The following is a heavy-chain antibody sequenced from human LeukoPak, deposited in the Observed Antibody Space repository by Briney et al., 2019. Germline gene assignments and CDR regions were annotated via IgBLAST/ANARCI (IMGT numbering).Heavy chain of an antibody. Sequence: SETLSLTCAVSGGSISSSNWWSWVRQPPGKGLEWIGEIYHSGSTNYHPSLKSRVTISVDTSKNQFSLKLSSVTAADTAVYYCARVDPYYFDYWGQGTLVTVSS. CDR3: ARVDPYYFDY. CDR2: IYHSGST. J-gene: IGHJ4*02. CDR1: GGSISSSNW. V-gene: IGHV4-4*02.